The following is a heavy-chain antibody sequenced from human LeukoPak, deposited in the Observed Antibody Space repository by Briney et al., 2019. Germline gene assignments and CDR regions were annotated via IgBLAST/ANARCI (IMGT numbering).Heavy chain of an antibody. Sequence: GGSLRLSCAASGFTFSSYGMHWVRQAPGKGLEWVAVISYDGSNKYYADSVKGRFTISRDNSKNTLYLQMNSLRAEDTAVYYCASRIDYSFAFDIWGQGTMVTVSS. D-gene: IGHD4-11*01. CDR1: GFTFSSYG. V-gene: IGHV3-30*03. J-gene: IGHJ3*02. CDR2: ISYDGSNK. CDR3: ASRIDYSFAFDI.